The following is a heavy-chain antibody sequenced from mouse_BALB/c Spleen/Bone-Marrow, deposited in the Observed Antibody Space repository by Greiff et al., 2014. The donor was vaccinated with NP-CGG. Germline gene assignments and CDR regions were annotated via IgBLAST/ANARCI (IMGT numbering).Heavy chain of an antibody. D-gene: IGHD2-3*01. CDR1: GFTFSSFG. CDR2: INSGSSTI. CDR3: ARFCYDGYYWEAMDY. V-gene: IGHV5-17*02. J-gene: IGHJ4*01. Sequence: EVQRVESGGGLVQPGGSRKLSCAASGFTFSSFGMHWVRQAPEKGLEWVAYINSGSSTIYYADTVKGRFNISRDNPINTLFLQMTSLRCEDTAMYYGARFCYDGYYWEAMDYWGQGTSVTVSS.